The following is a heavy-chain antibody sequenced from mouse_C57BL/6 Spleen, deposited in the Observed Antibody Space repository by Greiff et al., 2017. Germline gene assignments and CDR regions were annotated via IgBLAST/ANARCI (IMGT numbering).Heavy chain of an antibody. D-gene: IGHD4-1*01. CDR1: GYTFTSYW. CDR2: IDPSDSET. CDR3: ARATGADLFDY. V-gene: IGHV1-52*01. Sequence: QVQLQQPGAELVRPGSSVKLSCKASGYTFTSYWMHWVKQRPIQGLEWIGNIDPSDSETHYNQKFKDKATLTVDKSSSTAYMQRSSLTSEDSAVYYCARATGADLFDYWGQGTTLTVSS. J-gene: IGHJ2*01.